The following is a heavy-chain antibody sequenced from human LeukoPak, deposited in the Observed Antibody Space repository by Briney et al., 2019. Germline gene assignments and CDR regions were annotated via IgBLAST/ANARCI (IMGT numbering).Heavy chain of an antibody. Sequence: SETLSLTCAVYGRSFSGYYWSWIRQPPGKGLEWIGEINHSGSTNYNPSLKSRVTISVDTSKNQFSLKLSSVTAADTAVYYCARADSSGYGRGGAFDIWGQGTMVTVSS. V-gene: IGHV4-34*01. CDR1: GRSFSGYY. CDR3: ARADSSGYGRGGAFDI. CDR2: INHSGST. J-gene: IGHJ3*02. D-gene: IGHD3-22*01.